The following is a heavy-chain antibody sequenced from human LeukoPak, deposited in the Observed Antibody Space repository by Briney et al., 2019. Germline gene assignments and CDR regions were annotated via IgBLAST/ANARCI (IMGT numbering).Heavy chain of an antibody. Sequence: GGSLRLSCAASGFTVSSNYMSWVRQAPGKGLEWVSVIYSGGSTYYADSVKGRFTISRDNSKNTLYLQMNSLRAEDTAVYYCARGPPADPFDHWGQGTLVTVSS. CDR2: IYSGGST. CDR1: GFTVSSNY. J-gene: IGHJ4*02. V-gene: IGHV3-66*01. CDR3: ARGPPADPFDH. D-gene: IGHD1-14*01.